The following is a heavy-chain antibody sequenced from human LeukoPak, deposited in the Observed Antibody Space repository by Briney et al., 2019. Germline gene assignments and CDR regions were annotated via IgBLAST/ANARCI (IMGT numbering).Heavy chain of an antibody. D-gene: IGHD2-8*01. CDR2: ISGSGGST. J-gene: IGHJ3*02. CDR1: GFTFNTYA. CDR3: AKVSRRDLPFDAFDI. Sequence: GGSLRLSCAASGFTFNTYAMSWVRQAPGKGLEWVSAISGSGGSTYYADSVKGRFTISRDNSKNTLYLQMNSLRAEDTAVYYCAKVSRRDLPFDAFDIWGQGTMVTVSS. V-gene: IGHV3-23*01.